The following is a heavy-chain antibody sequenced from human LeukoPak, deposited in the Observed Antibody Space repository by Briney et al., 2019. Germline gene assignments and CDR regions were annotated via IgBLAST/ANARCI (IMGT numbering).Heavy chain of an antibody. D-gene: IGHD6-19*01. Sequence: SETLSLTCTVSGGSISSGSYYWSWIRQPPGKGLEWIGSIYHSGSTYYNPSLKSRVTISVDTSKNQFSLKLSSVTAADTAVYYCATHSSGPYYFDYWGQGTLVTVSS. CDR1: GGSISSGSYY. CDR3: ATHSSGPYYFDY. CDR2: IYHSGST. J-gene: IGHJ4*02. V-gene: IGHV4-39*07.